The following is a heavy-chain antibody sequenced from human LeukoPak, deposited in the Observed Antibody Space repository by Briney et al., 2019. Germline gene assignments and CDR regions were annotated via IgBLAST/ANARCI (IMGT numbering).Heavy chain of an antibody. V-gene: IGHV3-11*01. Sequence: GGSLRLSCAASGFAFSDYFMSWIRQAPGKGLEWVSYISSSGTTIYYADSVKGRFSNSRDNAKNSLYMQMNSLRVEDTAVYYCARIKGRDYDYVMDVWAKGPRSPSP. CDR2: ISSSGTTI. CDR1: GFAFSDYF. J-gene: IGHJ6*02. CDR3: ARIKGRDYDYVMDV.